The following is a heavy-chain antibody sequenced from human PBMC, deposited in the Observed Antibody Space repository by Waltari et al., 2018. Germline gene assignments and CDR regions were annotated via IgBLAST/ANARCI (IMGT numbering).Heavy chain of an antibody. CDR2: IYPGDSDT. CDR3: ARVPQWELGRYGMDV. Sequence: EVQLVQSGAEVKKPGESLKISCRGSGYSFTSYWIGWVRQMPGKGLEWMWIIYPGDSDTRYSPSFQGQVTISADKSISTAYLQWSSLKASDTAMYYCARVPQWELGRYGMDVWGPGTTVTVSS. D-gene: IGHD1-26*01. J-gene: IGHJ6*02. CDR1: GYSFTSYW. V-gene: IGHV5-51*03.